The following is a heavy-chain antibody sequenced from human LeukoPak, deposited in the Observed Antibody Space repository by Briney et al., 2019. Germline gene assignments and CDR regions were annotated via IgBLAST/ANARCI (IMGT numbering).Heavy chain of an antibody. D-gene: IGHD2-2*01. CDR3: ARVPAATS. J-gene: IGHJ6*02. CDR1: GFTFSNFW. Sequence: GGSLRLSCAASGFTFSNFWMNWVRQAPGKGLEWVANIKQDGSVKHYVDSVKGRFTISRDNTKNSLYLQMNSLRAEDTAVYYCARVPAATSWGQGTTVTVSS. CDR2: IKQDGSVK. V-gene: IGHV3-7*04.